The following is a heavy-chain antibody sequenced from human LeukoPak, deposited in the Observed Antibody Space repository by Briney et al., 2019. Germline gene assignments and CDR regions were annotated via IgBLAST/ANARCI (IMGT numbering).Heavy chain of an antibody. Sequence: ASVKVSCKASGYTFTSYDIHWVRQTTGQGLEWMGWMNPNSGNTGYAQKFQGRVTMTRNTSISTAYMELSSLRSEDTAVYYCYVGADGTLEYWGQGTLVTVSS. V-gene: IGHV1-8*01. CDR3: YVGADGTLEY. CDR1: GYTFTSYD. J-gene: IGHJ4*02. CDR2: MNPNSGNT. D-gene: IGHD1-26*01.